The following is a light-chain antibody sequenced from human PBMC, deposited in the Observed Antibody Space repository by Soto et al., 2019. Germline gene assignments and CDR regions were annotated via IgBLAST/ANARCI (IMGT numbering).Light chain of an antibody. CDR2: KSS. CDR1: QSLLHSNGYNY. CDR3: QQYGA. Sequence: EIVLTQSPLSLPVTPGEPASISCRSSQSLLHSNGYNYVDWYLQKPGQSPQLLIYKSSILENGVPSRFSGGGSGTEFTLTISSLQPDDFATYYCQQYGAFGQGTKVDI. V-gene: IGKV2-28*01. J-gene: IGKJ1*01.